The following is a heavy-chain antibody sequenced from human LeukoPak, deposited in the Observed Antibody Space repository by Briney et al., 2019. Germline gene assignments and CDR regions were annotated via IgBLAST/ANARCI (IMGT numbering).Heavy chain of an antibody. CDR1: GFTFSSYG. CDR3: AKEIRGYSYAESDY. D-gene: IGHD5-18*01. V-gene: IGHV3-30*02. CDR2: IRYDGSKK. J-gene: IGHJ4*02. Sequence: GGSLRLSCAASGFTFSSYGMHWVRQAPGKGLEWVAFIRYDGSKKYYADSVKGRFTISRDNSKNTLYLQMNSLRAEDTAVYYCAKEIRGYSYAESDYWGQGTLVTVSS.